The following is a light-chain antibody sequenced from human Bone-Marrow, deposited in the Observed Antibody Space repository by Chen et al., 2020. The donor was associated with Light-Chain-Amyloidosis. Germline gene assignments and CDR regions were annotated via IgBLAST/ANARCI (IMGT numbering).Light chain of an antibody. V-gene: IGLV2-14*01. CDR3: SSYTSRSVHV. Sequence: QSALTQPAPVSGSPGQSITIPCTGSSSDVGDFNYVSWYQRHPGKATKLIFSEVSNWPSGASNRFSGAKHGNTASLTISGLQAEDEADYYCSSYTSRSVHVFATGTKVTVL. J-gene: IGLJ1*01. CDR2: EVS. CDR1: SSDVGDFNY.